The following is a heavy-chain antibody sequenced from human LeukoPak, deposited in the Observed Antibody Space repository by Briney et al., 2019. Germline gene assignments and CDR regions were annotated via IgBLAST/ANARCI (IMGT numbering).Heavy chain of an antibody. J-gene: IGHJ3*02. CDR2: IYYTGTT. D-gene: IGHD4/OR15-4a*01. CDR1: GGSISSGGDY. Sequence: PSQTLSLTCTVSGGSISSGGDYWSLIRQHPGKGLEWIGYIYYTGTTYYNPSLKSRITISVDTSKNQFSLNLSSMTAADTAVYYCARAAWRGTNSRDAFDIWGQGTMVTVSS. CDR3: ARAAWRGTNSRDAFDI. V-gene: IGHV4-31*03.